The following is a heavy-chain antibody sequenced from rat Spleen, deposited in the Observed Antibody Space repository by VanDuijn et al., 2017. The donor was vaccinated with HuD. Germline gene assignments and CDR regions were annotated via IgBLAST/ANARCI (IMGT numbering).Heavy chain of an antibody. D-gene: IGHD1-12*03. Sequence: QVQLKESGPGLVQPSQTLSLTCTASGFSLTSNGVSWIRQSPGEGLEWIAAISSGGATYYNSALKSRLSISRDTSKSQVFLKVNNLQTEDTAMYFCASQYYYDGYYRDYWGQGVMVTVSS. V-gene: IGHV2S12*01. CDR1: GFSLTSNG. J-gene: IGHJ2*01. CDR2: ISSGGAT. CDR3: ASQYYYDGYYRDY.